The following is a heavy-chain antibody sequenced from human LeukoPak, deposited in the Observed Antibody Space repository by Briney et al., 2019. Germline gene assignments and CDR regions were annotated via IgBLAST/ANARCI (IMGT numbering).Heavy chain of an antibody. J-gene: IGHJ4*02. D-gene: IGHD5-18*01. CDR2: ISPGDSDT. Sequence: GASLKISSKGSGYSFSSYWIGWVRQMPGEGMEWMGIISPGDSDTRYSPSFQGQVRISADNSISTAYLQWGSLKASGTSIYYRAMSGRGYSHGYDYWGEGTLVTVSS. CDR3: AMSGRGYSHGYDY. CDR1: GYSFSSYW. V-gene: IGHV5-51*01.